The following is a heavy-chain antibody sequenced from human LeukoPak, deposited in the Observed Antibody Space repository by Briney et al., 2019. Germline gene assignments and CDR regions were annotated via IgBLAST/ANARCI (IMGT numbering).Heavy chain of an antibody. Sequence: GGSLRLSCAASGFTFSSYSMNWVRQAPGKGLEWVSSISSSSSYIYYAASVKGRFTISRDNAKNSLYLQMNSLRVEDTAVYYCAREAYDNYGYADWGQGTLVTVS. D-gene: IGHD5-18*01. CDR3: AREAYDNYGYAD. CDR2: ISSSSSYI. J-gene: IGHJ4*02. CDR1: GFTFSSYS. V-gene: IGHV3-21*01.